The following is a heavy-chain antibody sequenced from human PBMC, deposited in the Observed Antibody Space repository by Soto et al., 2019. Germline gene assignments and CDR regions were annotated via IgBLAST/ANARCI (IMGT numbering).Heavy chain of an antibody. J-gene: IGHJ6*02. CDR1: GFTFKNYA. CDR3: ASSVTEYDYDSLDV. CDR2: IHAVNGAT. Sequence: ASVKVSCKASGFTFKNYAIHWVRQAPGQSLEWMGWIHAVNGATQYSQRFQARVTFTRDTSANTAYMDLSSLRSEDRALYFCASSVTEYDYDSLDVWGQGTTVTVSS. V-gene: IGHV1-3*01. D-gene: IGHD3-22*01.